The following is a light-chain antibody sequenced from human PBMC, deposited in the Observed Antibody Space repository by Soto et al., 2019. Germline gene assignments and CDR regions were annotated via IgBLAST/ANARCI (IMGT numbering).Light chain of an antibody. CDR3: SSYTISSTRV. J-gene: IGLJ3*02. V-gene: IGLV2-14*01. CDR2: EVS. CDR1: SSDVGGYNY. Sequence: QSALTQPASVSGSPGQSITISCTGTSSDVGGYNYVSRYQQHPGKAPKLMIFEVSNRPSGVSNRFSGSKSGNTASLTISGLQAEDEADYYCSSYTISSTRVFGGGTKVTVL.